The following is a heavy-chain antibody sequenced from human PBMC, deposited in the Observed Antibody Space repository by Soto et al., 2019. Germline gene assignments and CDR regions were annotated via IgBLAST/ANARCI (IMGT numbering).Heavy chain of an antibody. CDR1: GFTFSSYA. V-gene: IGHV3-23*01. CDR2: ISGSGGST. CDR3: TRVGLREDYDILTGYYLPDY. D-gene: IGHD3-9*01. Sequence: GVLKISCAASGFTFSSYAMSWVRQAPGKGLEWVSAISGSGGSTYYADSVKGRFTISRDNSKNTLYLQMNSLKTEDTAVYYCTRVGLREDYDILTGYYLPDYWGQGTLVTVSS. J-gene: IGHJ4*02.